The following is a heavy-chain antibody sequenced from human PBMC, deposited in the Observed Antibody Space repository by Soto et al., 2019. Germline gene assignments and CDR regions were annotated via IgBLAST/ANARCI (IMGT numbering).Heavy chain of an antibody. CDR1: GYTFTSYD. V-gene: IGHV1-8*01. Sequence: ASVKVSCKASGYTFTSYDINWVRQATGQGLEWMGWMNPNSGNTGYAQKFQGRVTMTRNTSISTAYMELSSLRSEDTAVYYCARAVAGAPGGGIDYWGQGTLVTVSS. J-gene: IGHJ4*02. CDR2: MNPNSGNT. CDR3: ARAVAGAPGGGIDY. D-gene: IGHD6-19*01.